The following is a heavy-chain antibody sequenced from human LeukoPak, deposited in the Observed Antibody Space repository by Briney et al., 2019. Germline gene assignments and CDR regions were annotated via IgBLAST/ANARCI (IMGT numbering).Heavy chain of an antibody. CDR3: ATVNGVAVAVPFDY. V-gene: IGHV3-30*03. D-gene: IGHD6-19*01. CDR2: ISYDGSNK. CDR1: GFTFSSYG. J-gene: IGHJ4*02. Sequence: GGSLRLSCAASGFTFSSYGMHWVRQAPGKGLEWVAVISYDGSNKYYADSVKGRFTISRDNSKNTLCLQMNSLRAEDTAVYYCATVNGVAVAVPFDYWGQGTLVTVSS.